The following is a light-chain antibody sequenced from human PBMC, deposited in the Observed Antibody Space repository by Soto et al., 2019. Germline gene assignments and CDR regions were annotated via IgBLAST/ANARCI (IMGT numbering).Light chain of an antibody. J-gene: IGKJ1*01. CDR1: QSVSSN. Sequence: EIVMTQSPATLSVSPGERATLSCRASQSVSSNLAWYQQKAGQAPRLLIYGASTRATGIPARFSGSGSGTEFTLTISSLQSEDFALYYCQQYINWPRTFGQGTNVEIK. CDR2: GAS. V-gene: IGKV3-15*01. CDR3: QQYINWPRT.